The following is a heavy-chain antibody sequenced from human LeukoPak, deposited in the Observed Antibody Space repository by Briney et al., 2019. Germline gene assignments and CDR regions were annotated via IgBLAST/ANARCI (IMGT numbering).Heavy chain of an antibody. CDR1: GFFFDDYG. Sequence: GGSLRLSCAASGFFFDDYGVHWVRQVPGKGLEWVSGISWQSNTRKYADSVRGRFTISRDNAKNSLYLQMNSLKLEDTAPYYCVKDRDFWSGLDVWGQGTMVTVS. CDR2: ISWQSNTR. D-gene: IGHD3-3*01. V-gene: IGHV3-9*01. CDR3: VKDRDFWSGLDV. J-gene: IGHJ6*02.